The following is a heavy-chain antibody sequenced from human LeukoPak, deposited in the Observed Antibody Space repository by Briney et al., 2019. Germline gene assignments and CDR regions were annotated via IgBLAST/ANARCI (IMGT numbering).Heavy chain of an antibody. CDR2: IYYSGST. D-gene: IGHD6-13*01. Sequence: ETLSLTSTVSGGSISSYYWSWVRQPPGKGLEWIGYIYYSGSTNYNPSLKSRVTISVDTSKNQFSLKLSSVTAADTAVYYCARERSSSGYNWFDPWGQGTLVTVSS. CDR3: ARERSSSGYNWFDP. V-gene: IGHV4-59*01. CDR1: GGSISSYY. J-gene: IGHJ5*02.